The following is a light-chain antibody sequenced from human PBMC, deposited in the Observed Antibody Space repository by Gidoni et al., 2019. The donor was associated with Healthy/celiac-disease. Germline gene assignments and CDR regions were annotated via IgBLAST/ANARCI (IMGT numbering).Light chain of an antibody. J-gene: IGKJ5*01. CDR3: QQYDNLLLT. CDR1: QDISNY. CDR2: DAS. V-gene: IGKV1-33*01. Sequence: DIQMTQSPSSLSASVGDRVTITCQASQDISNYLNWYQQKPGKAPKLLIYDASNLETGVPSRFSGSGSWTDFTFTISSLQPEDIATYYCQQYDNLLLTFGQGTRLEIK.